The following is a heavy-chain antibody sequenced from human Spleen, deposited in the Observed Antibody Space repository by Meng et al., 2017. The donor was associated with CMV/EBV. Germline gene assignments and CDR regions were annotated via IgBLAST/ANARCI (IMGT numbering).Heavy chain of an antibody. V-gene: IGHV1-2*02. Sequence: ASVKVSCKASGYTFTDHYFHWVRQAPGQGLEWMGWIYPNSGGTHYAQKFQGRLTVTTDTSISTGYMELSRLRSDDTAVYYCAREHITMVRGEAFDIWGQGTMVTVSS. CDR1: GYTFTDHY. CDR2: IYPNSGGT. CDR3: AREHITMVRGEAFDI. J-gene: IGHJ3*02. D-gene: IGHD3-10*01.